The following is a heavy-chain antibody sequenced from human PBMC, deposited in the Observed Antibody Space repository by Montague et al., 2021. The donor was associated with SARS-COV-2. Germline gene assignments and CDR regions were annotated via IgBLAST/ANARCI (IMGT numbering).Heavy chain of an antibody. Sequence: SETLSLTCAVSAGSISTNSYYWAWIRQPPGKGLEWIGSISYSGSTYFNPFLESRLTMSVDTSKNHFSLKLSSVTAADTAVYYCARLWDFYGSGSYKNSRFDPWGQGTRVTVSS. J-gene: IGHJ5*02. CDR1: AGSISTNSYY. CDR3: ARLWDFYGSGSYKNSRFDP. D-gene: IGHD3-10*01. CDR2: ISYSGST. V-gene: IGHV4-39*02.